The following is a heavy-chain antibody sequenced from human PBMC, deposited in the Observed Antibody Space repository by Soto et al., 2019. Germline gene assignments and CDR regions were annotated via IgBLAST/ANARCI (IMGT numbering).Heavy chain of an antibody. CDR1: GFTFEDYA. CDR2: ISWNSGSI. CDR3: AKDMWARFGYLDY. D-gene: IGHD6-6*01. V-gene: IGHV3-9*01. Sequence: EVQLVESGGGLVQPGRSLRLSCSASGFTFEDYAMHWVRQAPGNVLEWVSGISWNSGSIGYADSVKGRFTISRDNAKNSLYLQMNSLRAEDTALYYCAKDMWARFGYLDYWGQGTLVTVSS. J-gene: IGHJ4*02.